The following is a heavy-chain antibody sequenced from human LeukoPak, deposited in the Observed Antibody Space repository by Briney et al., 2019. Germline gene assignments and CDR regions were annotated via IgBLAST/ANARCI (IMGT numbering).Heavy chain of an antibody. CDR1: GYTFTGYY. V-gene: IGHV1-2*02. Sequence: GASVKVSCKASGYTFTGYYMHWVRQAPGQGLEWMGWINPNSGGTNYAQKFQGRVTITADKSTSTAYMELSSLRSEDTAVYYCARHGYSYGQTPYYYYMDVWGKGTTVTVSS. J-gene: IGHJ6*03. CDR3: ARHGYSYGQTPYYYYMDV. D-gene: IGHD5-18*01. CDR2: INPNSGGT.